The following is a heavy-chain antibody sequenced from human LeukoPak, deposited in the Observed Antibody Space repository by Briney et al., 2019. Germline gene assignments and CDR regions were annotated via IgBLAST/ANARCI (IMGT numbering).Heavy chain of an antibody. CDR3: ARRLGYTAYDLP. CDR2: IYHSGST. J-gene: IGHJ5*02. V-gene: IGHV4-38-2*02. Sequence: SETLSLTCTVSGYSITSGYYWGWIRQPPGKGLEWIGSIYHSGSTYYNPSLKSRVTISVDTSKNQFSLKLNSVTVADTAVYYCARRLGYTAYDLPWGQGTLVTVSS. CDR1: GYSITSGYY. D-gene: IGHD5-12*01.